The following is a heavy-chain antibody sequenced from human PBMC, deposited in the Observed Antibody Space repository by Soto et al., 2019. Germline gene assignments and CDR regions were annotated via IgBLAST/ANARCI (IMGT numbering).Heavy chain of an antibody. CDR3: ARDSSPIRDYYGMDV. Sequence: QPGGSLRLSCAASGFTFSSYGMHWVRQAPGKGLEWVAVIWYDGSNKYYADSVKGRFTISRDNSKNTLYLQMNSLRAEDTAVYYCARDSSPIRDYYGMDVWGQGTTVTVSS. D-gene: IGHD6-13*01. V-gene: IGHV3-33*01. CDR2: IWYDGSNK. J-gene: IGHJ6*02. CDR1: GFTFSSYG.